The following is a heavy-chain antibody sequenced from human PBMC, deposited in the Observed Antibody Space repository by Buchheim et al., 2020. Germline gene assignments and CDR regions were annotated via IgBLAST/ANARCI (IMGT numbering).Heavy chain of an antibody. J-gene: IGHJ4*02. V-gene: IGHV4-59*01. CDR3: TRADPAADTVFDY. D-gene: IGHD6-13*01. CDR1: GGSISTYY. Sequence: QVQLQESGPGLVKPSETLPLTCTVSGGSISTYYWSWIRQPPGKGLEWIGYIYYSGSTNYNPSLKSRVTISVDTSKNHFSLKLSSVTAADTAMYYCTRADPAADTVFDYWGQGTL. CDR2: IYYSGST.